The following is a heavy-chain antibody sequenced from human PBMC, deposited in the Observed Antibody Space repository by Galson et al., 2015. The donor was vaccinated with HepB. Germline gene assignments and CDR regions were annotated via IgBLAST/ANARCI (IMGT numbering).Heavy chain of an antibody. CDR2: ISWNSGDI. CDR1: GFIFDESS. CDR3: TKDLCTGESCYPDL. Sequence: SLRLSCAASGFIFDESSMHWVRQAPGKGLEWVSYISWNSGDIGYADSVKGRFTISRDNAKHSVYLQMNNLRAEDTALYYCTKDLCTGESCYPDLWGQGTVVTVSS. V-gene: IGHV3-9*01. D-gene: IGHD2-15*01. J-gene: IGHJ3*01.